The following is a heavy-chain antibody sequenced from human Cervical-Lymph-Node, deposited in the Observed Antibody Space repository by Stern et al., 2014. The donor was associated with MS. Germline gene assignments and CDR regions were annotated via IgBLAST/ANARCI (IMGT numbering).Heavy chain of an antibody. V-gene: IGHV3-15*01. Sequence: EVQLVASGGGLVKPGGSLRLSCAAAGFTLSNAWVSWVRQSPGKGLEWVGRIKSKVDGRTGDYAAPVKGRFTISRDDSKNTLYLEMNSLTTEDTAIYYCTTPMLRGESRSRFDLWGQGTLVTVSS. D-gene: IGHD6-13*01. CDR2: IKSKVDGRTG. J-gene: IGHJ5*02. CDR1: GFTLSNAW. CDR3: TTPMLRGESRSRFDL.